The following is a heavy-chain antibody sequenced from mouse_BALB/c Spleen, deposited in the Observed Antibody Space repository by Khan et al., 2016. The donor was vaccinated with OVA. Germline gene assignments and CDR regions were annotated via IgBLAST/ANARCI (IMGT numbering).Heavy chain of an antibody. CDR3: ARKDYYDYDPFPY. V-gene: IGHV3-2*02. D-gene: IGHD2-4*01. CDR1: GYSITSEFA. Sequence: EVQLQESGPGLVKPSQSLSLTCTVTGYSITSEFAWNWIRQFPGNKLEWMGYISYSGNTRYNPSLKSLISITRDTSRNQFFLQLNSVTTEDTATYYCARKDYYDYDPFPYWGQGSLVTAAA. CDR2: ISYSGNT. J-gene: IGHJ3*01.